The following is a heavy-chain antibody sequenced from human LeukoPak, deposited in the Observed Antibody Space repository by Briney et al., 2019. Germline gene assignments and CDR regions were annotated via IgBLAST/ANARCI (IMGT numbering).Heavy chain of an antibody. CDR1: GYTFTSYG. CDR2: ISAYNGNT. Sequence: GASVKVSCKASGYTFTSYGISWVRQAPGQGLEWMGWISAYNGNTNYAQKLQGRVTMTTDTSTSTAYMELRSLRSDDTAVYYCARDSGYDFSPHQYYYYYYGMDVWGQGTTVTVSS. V-gene: IGHV1-18*01. J-gene: IGHJ6*02. D-gene: IGHD5-12*01. CDR3: ARDSGYDFSPHQYYYYYYGMDV.